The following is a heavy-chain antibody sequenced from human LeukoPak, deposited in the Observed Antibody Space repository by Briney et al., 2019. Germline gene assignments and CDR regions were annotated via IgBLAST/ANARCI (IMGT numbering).Heavy chain of an antibody. J-gene: IGHJ4*02. Sequence: PGGSLRLSCAASGFTFDDYGMSWVRQAPGKGLEWVSGIYWNGGSTGYADSVKGRFTISRDNAKNSLYLQMNSLRAEDTAVYYCARDRPTGASRLFVVQWGQGTLVTVSS. CDR1: GFTFDDYG. V-gene: IGHV3-20*04. CDR2: IYWNGGST. D-gene: IGHD3-3*01. CDR3: ARDRPTGASRLFVVQ.